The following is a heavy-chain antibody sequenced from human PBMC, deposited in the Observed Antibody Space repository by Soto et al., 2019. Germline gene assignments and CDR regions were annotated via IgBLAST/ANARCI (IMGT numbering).Heavy chain of an antibody. CDR3: TRHHPHHYDSSGYFDY. J-gene: IGHJ4*02. CDR1: DGSISTSSYY. Sequence: SETLSLTCAVSDGSISTSSYYWGWIRQSPGKGLEWIGTIFYTGRTYYNPSLESRVTLSVDTSKNQFSLHLTSVTAADTAVYYCTRHHPHHYDSSGYFDYWGQGTLVTVSS. CDR2: IFYTGRT. D-gene: IGHD3-22*01. V-gene: IGHV4-39*01.